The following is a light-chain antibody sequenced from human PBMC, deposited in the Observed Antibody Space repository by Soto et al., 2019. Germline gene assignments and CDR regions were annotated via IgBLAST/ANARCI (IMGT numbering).Light chain of an antibody. CDR2: GAS. V-gene: IGKV3-15*01. Sequence: EIVMTQSPATLSVSPGERATLSCRASQSVSSNLAWYQQKPGQAPRLLIYGASTRATGIPARFSGSGSETEFTLTISSLQSEDFAVYYCQQYNNWPWTVGQGTKVEIK. CDR3: QQYNNWPWT. J-gene: IGKJ1*01. CDR1: QSVSSN.